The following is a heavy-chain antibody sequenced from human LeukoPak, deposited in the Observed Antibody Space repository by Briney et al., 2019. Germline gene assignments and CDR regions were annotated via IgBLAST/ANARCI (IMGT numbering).Heavy chain of an antibody. CDR3: ASTCSGGSCYSFDY. J-gene: IGHJ4*02. D-gene: IGHD2-15*01. CDR2: ISAYNGNT. CDR1: GYTFTSYG. V-gene: IGHV1-18*01. Sequence: ASVKVSCQASGYTFTSYGISWVRQAPGQGLEWMGWISAYNGNTNYVQKLQGRVTMTRDTSTRTAYMELSDLTSDDTAVYCCASTCSGGSCYSFDYGGQGPLVTVSS.